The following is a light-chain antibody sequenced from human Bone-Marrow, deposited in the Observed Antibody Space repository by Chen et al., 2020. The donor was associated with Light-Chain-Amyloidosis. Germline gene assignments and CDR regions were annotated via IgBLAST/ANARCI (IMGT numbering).Light chain of an antibody. CDR3: QSADSSGTYEVI. J-gene: IGLJ2*01. CDR2: RDT. CDR1: DLPTKY. Sequence: SYDLTQPPSVSVSPGQKAGLTCSGDDLPTKYAYWYKQKLGQAPVLVIHRDTERPSGISERFSVSSSGTTATLTISGVQAEDEADYHCQSADSSGTYEVIFGGGTKLTVL. V-gene: IGLV3-25*03.